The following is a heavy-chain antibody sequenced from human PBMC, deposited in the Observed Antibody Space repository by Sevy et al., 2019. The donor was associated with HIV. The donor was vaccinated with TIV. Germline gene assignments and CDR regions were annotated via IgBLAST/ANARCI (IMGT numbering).Heavy chain of an antibody. V-gene: IGHV3-23*01. Sequence: GGSLRLSCAASGFTFSSYAMSWVRQAPGKGLEWVPAISGSGGSTYYADSVKGRFTISRDNSKNTLYLQMNSLRAEDTAVYYCAKDRGGEYYYDSSGPNPMVPSSYFDYWGQGTLVTVSS. CDR3: AKDRGGEYYYDSSGPNPMVPSSYFDY. J-gene: IGHJ4*02. CDR1: GFTFSSYA. D-gene: IGHD3-22*01. CDR2: ISGSGGST.